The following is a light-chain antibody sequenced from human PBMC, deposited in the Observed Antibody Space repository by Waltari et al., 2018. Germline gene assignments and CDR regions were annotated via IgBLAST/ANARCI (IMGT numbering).Light chain of an antibody. CDR1: SSNTGSTY. J-gene: IGLJ2*01. V-gene: IGLV1-47*01. CDR3: AAWDDSLSGDVV. Sequence: QSVLPQPPSASGTPGQRVTISCSGRSSNTGSTYVYWYQQLPGTAPKLLIYRNNQRPSGVPDRFSGSKSGTSASLAISGLRSEDEADYYCAAWDDSLSGDVVFGGGTKLTVL. CDR2: RNN.